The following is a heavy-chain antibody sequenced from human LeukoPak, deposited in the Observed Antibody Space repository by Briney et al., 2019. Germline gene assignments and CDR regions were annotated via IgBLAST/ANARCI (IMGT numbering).Heavy chain of an antibody. CDR2: IYSGDHT. J-gene: IGHJ3*02. CDR1: GFTVNSSY. V-gene: IGHV3-66*01. CDR3: ARDARLDAFDI. Sequence: QPGGSLRLSCAASGFTVNSSYMSWVRHAPGKGLECISAIYSGDHTYYADSVKGRFTMSRDNSKNTVYLDMNSLRAEDTAVYFCARDARLDAFDIWGQGTMVTVSS.